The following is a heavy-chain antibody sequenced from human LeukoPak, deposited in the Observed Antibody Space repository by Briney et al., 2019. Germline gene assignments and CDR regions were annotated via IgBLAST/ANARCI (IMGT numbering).Heavy chain of an antibody. V-gene: IGHV3-7*01. J-gene: IGHJ5*02. CDR1: GFTFSSYG. Sequence: GRSLRLSCAASGFTFSSYGMHWVRQAPGKGLEWVANIKQDGSEKYYVDSVKGRFTISRDNAKNSLYLQMNSLRAEDTAVYYCARFYRRPNWFDPWGQGTLVTVSS. CDR2: IKQDGSEK. CDR3: ARFYRRPNWFDP. D-gene: IGHD3-16*02.